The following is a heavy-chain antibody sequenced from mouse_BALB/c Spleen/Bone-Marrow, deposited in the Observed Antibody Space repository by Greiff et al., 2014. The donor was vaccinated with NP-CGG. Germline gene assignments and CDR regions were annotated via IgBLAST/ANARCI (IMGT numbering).Heavy chain of an antibody. D-gene: IGHD2-4*01. J-gene: IGHJ2*01. V-gene: IGHV1-7*01. Sequence: VQLQQSGSELAKPGASVKMSCKASGYTFTNYWMRWVKQRPGQGLEWIGYINLSTGYTEYNQKFKDKATLTADKSSSTAYMQLSSLTSEDSAVYYCARDDYDDYWGQGTTLTVSS. CDR1: GYTFTNYW. CDR2: INLSTGYT. CDR3: ARDDYDDY.